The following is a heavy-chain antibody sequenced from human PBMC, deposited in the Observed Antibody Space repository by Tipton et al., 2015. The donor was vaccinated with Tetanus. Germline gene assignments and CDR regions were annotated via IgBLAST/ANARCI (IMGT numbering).Heavy chain of an antibody. CDR2: IHPGGST. V-gene: IGHV4-61*01. CDR1: GDSVNFAMYY. CDR3: ARQGPLNYDYRYMDV. Sequence: TLSLTCTVSGDSVNFAMYYWTWIRQPPGKGLESIGFIHPGGSTHHNPSLRSRVSMSLDTSKNQFSLQMSSVIAADTAVYYCARQGPLNYDYRYMDVWGTGTTVTVSS. J-gene: IGHJ6*03.